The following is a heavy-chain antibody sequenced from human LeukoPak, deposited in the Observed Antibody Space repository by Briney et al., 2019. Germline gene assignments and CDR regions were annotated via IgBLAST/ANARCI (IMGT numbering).Heavy chain of an antibody. Sequence: KPSETLSLTCTVSGYSIGSGYYWGWIRQPPGKGLEWIGTIYHSGSTYYNPSLKSRVTISVDTSKNQFSLKLSSVTAADTAVYYCARDLDWLNYYFDYWGQGTLVTVSS. CDR1: GYSIGSGYY. CDR2: IYHSGST. V-gene: IGHV4-38-2*02. CDR3: ARDLDWLNYYFDY. J-gene: IGHJ4*02. D-gene: IGHD3-9*01.